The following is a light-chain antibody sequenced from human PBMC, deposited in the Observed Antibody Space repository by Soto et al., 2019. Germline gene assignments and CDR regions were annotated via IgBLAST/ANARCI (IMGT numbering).Light chain of an antibody. V-gene: IGLV1-51*01. CDR3: GTWDSSLSAVL. CDR2: DNN. J-gene: IGLJ2*01. CDR1: SSNIGNNY. Sequence: QSVLTQRPSVSAAPGQKVTISCSGSSSNIGNNYVSWYQQLPGTAPKLLIYDNNKRPSGIPDRFSGSKSGTSATLGITGLQTGDEADYYCGTWDSSLSAVLFGGGTKVTVL.